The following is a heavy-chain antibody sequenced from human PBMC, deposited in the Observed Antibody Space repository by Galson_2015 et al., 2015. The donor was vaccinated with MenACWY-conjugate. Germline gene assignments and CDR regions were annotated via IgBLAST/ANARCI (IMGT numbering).Heavy chain of an antibody. D-gene: IGHD5-18*01. J-gene: IGHJ3*02. CDR2: VYPGDSET. V-gene: IGHV5-51*01. CDR3: ARGGFTYGDAFDI. Sequence: GIVYPGDSETRYSPSFQGQVTISADKSISTAYLQWSSLKASDTAMYYCARGGFTYGDAFDIWGQGTMVTVSS.